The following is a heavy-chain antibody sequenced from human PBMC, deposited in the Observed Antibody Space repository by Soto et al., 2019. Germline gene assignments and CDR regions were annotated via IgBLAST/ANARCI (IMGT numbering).Heavy chain of an antibody. V-gene: IGHV1-2*02. J-gene: IGHJ1*01. CDR1: VYTVTGYY. CDR2: INPNSGGT. D-gene: IGHD6-19*01. CDR3: ARDLGMAVAASFDY. Sequence: SCKASVYTVTGYYMHWLRQAPGQGLEWMGWINPNSGGTNYAQKFQGRVTMTRDTSISTAYMELSRLRSDDTAVYYCARDLGMAVAASFDYRGQGTLVTVSS.